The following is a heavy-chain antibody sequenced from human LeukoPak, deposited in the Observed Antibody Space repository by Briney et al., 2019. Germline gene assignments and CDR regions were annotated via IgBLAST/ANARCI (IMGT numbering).Heavy chain of an antibody. Sequence: PSETLSLTCAVSGGSISSSNWWSWVRQPPGKGLEWIGEIYHSGSTNYNPSLKSRVTISVDTSKNQFSLKLSSVTAADPAVYYCARGRITQRWLQRPHYYFDYWGQGTLVTVSS. V-gene: IGHV4-4*02. J-gene: IGHJ4*02. D-gene: IGHD5-24*01. CDR1: GGSISSSNW. CDR2: IYHSGST. CDR3: ARGRITQRWLQRPHYYFDY.